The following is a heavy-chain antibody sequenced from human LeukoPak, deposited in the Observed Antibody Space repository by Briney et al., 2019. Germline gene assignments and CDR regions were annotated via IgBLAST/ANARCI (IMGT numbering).Heavy chain of an antibody. CDR1: GGSFSGYY. V-gene: IGHV4-34*01. CDR3: ARADLGYCSGGSCYYFDY. J-gene: IGHJ4*02. Sequence: SETLSLTCAVYGGSFSGYYWSWIRQPPGKGLEWIGEINHSGSTNYNPSLKSRVTISVDTSKNQFSLKLSSVTAADTAVYYCARADLGYCSGGSCYYFDYWGQGTLVTVSS. CDR2: INHSGST. D-gene: IGHD2-15*01.